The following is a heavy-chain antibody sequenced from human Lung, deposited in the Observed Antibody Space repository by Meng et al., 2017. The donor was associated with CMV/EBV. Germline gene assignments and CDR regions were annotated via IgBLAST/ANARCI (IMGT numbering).Heavy chain of an antibody. CDR3: ARAMRGPYCTGTTCPMANYYNYGMDV. V-gene: IGHV3-30*04. D-gene: IGHD2-2*01. Sequence: GESLKIPCAASGFTFKDYGVHLVRQAPGKGLEWVTVISFDGNEQYYADSVKARFTISRDNSKNTLSLQMKSLRPEDTAVYYYARAMRGPYCTGTTCPMANYYNYGMDVWGQGTTVTVSS. CDR2: ISFDGNEQ. J-gene: IGHJ6*02. CDR1: GFTFKDYG.